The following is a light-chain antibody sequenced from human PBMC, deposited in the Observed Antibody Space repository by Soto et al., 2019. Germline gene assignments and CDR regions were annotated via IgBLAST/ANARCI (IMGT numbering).Light chain of an antibody. CDR3: ATWDDSLNGFYV. CDR1: SGSVSSSYY. V-gene: IGLV8-61*01. J-gene: IGLJ1*01. Sequence: QAVVTQEPSFSVSPGGTVTLTCALSSGSVSSSYYPSWYQQTPGQAPRTLVYSTNTRSSGVPDRFSGSILGNKAALTITGAQADDESDYFCATWDDSLNGFYVFGTGTKLTVL. CDR2: STN.